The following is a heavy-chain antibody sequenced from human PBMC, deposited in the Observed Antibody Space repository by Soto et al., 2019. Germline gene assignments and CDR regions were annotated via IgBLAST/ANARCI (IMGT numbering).Heavy chain of an antibody. CDR3: ARGGSESDY. CDR1: GFTFSTYW. Sequence: EVQLVESGGGLVQPGGSLRLSCAASGFTFSTYWMTWVRQAPGKGLEWVANIKEDGSDKNYVDSVKGRFTISRDNAKNSLYLQMNSLRVEDTALYSCARGGSESDYWGQGTGVIVSS. V-gene: IGHV3-7*01. CDR2: IKEDGSDK. J-gene: IGHJ4*02.